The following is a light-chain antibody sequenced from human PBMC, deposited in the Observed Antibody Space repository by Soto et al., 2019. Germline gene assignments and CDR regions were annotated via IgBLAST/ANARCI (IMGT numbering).Light chain of an antibody. V-gene: IGLV1-40*01. J-gene: IGLJ2*01. CDR1: SSNIGAGYD. Sequence: QLVLTQPPSVSGAPGQRVTISCTGSSSNIGAGYDVHWYQQLPGTAPKLLIYGNSNRPSGVPDRFSGSKSGTSASLAITGLQAEDEADYYCQSYDSSQSGPVVFGGGTKLTVL. CDR3: QSYDSSQSGPVV. CDR2: GNS.